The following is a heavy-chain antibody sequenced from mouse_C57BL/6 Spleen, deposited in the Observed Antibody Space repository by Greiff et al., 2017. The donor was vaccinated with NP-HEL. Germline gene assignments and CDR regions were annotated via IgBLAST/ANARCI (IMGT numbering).Heavy chain of an antibody. CDR1: GFNIKDYY. CDR2: IDPEDGDT. V-gene: IGHV14-2*01. D-gene: IGHD1-1*01. CDR3: ASEITTVVAP. Sequence: DVKLQESGAELVKPGASVKLSCTASGFNIKDYYMHWVKQRTEQGLEWIGRIDPEDGDTKYAPKFQGKATITADTSSNTAYLQLSSLTSEDTAVYYCASEITTVVAPWGKGTLVTVSA. J-gene: IGHJ3*01.